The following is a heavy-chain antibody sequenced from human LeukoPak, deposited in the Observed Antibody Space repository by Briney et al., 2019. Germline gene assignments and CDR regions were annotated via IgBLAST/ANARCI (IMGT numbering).Heavy chain of an antibody. D-gene: IGHD3-22*01. J-gene: IGHJ4*02. CDR1: GFTFSSYA. V-gene: IGHV3-23*01. CDR2: ISGSGGST. Sequence: GGSLRLSCAASGFTFSSYAMSWARQAPGKGLEWVSAISGSGGSTYYADSVKGRFTISRDNSKNTLYLQMNSLRAEDTAVYYCAKDHPPYYYDSSGLSVDYWGQGTLVTVSS. CDR3: AKDHPPYYYDSSGLSVDY.